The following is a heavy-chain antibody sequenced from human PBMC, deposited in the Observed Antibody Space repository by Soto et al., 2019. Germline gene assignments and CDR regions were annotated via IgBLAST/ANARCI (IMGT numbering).Heavy chain of an antibody. Sequence: GGSLRLSCAASGFPFRSSAMRWVRQAPGKGLEWVAVISGSGDNTYDADSVKGRFTISRDNAKNTLYLHINSLRAEDTAVYYRAKGPIGYPYDYYGMDVVGQGTTVTLSS. CDR3: AKGPIGYPYDYYGMDV. CDR2: ISGSGDNT. J-gene: IGHJ6*02. D-gene: IGHD5-18*01. V-gene: IGHV3-23*01. CDR1: GFPFRSSA.